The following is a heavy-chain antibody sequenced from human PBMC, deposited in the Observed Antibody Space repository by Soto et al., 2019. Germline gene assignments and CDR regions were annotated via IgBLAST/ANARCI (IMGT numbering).Heavy chain of an antibody. CDR1: GGTFGSYA. CDR3: ARPIQYYFDTSAQSAWFDP. Sequence: PVKVSCKTSGGTFGSYAISWVRQAPGQGLEWMGGIIPIFSTPNYAQKFQGRVTITADESTSTAYMELSSLRSEDTAVYYCARPIQYYFDTSAQSAWFDPWGQGNLVTVSS. D-gene: IGHD3-22*01. CDR2: IIPIFSTP. V-gene: IGHV1-69*13. J-gene: IGHJ5*02.